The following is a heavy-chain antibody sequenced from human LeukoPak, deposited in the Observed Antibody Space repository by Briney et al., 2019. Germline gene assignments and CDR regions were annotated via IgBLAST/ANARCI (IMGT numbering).Heavy chain of an antibody. CDR2: ISSSSSYI. D-gene: IGHD3-9*01. J-gene: IGHJ4*02. CDR1: GFTFSSYS. Sequence: KPGGSLRLSCAASGFTFSSYSMNWVRQAPGKGLEWVSSISSSSSYIYYADSVKGRFTISRDNAKNSLYLQMNSLRAEATAVYYCAREEDYDILTGYGLDYWGQGTLVTVSS. V-gene: IGHV3-21*01. CDR3: AREEDYDILTGYGLDY.